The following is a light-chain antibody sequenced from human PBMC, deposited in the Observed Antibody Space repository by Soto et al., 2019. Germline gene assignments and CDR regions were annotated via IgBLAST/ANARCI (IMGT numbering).Light chain of an antibody. CDR1: EDIDTS. J-gene: IGKJ1*01. CDR2: GAS. Sequence: DLQMTQSPSTLSVSLGDRITITCRPSEDIDTSLAWVQQRPGKAPKVLIAGASGLMNGVPSTFSGSGAGTEFALTISSVQPDDFATYFCQHYDTFSLTFGQGTKVDIK. CDR3: QHYDTFSLT. V-gene: IGKV1-5*01.